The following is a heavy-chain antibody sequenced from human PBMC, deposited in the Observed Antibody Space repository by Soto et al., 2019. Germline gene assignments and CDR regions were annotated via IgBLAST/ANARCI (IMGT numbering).Heavy chain of an antibody. Sequence: ASVKVSCKASGYTFTSNYVLWVRQAPGQGLEWMGIVDPSGGSTIYAQRIQGRVTITRDTSASTAYMELSSLRSEDTAVYYCASEGTYFWGQGTLVTVAS. J-gene: IGHJ4*02. CDR2: VDPSGGST. CDR1: GYTFTSNY. D-gene: IGHD1-1*01. V-gene: IGHV1-46*01. CDR3: ASEGTYF.